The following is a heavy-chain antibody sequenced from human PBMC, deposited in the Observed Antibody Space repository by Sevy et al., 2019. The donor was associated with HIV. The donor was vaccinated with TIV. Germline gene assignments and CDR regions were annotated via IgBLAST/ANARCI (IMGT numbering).Heavy chain of an antibody. J-gene: IGHJ4*02. D-gene: IGHD3-16*01. CDR1: GLSFTTNG. CDR3: AGGDTPMITDLDY. V-gene: IGHV3-23*01. Sequence: LSLTCAASGLSFTTNGMSWVRQAPGKGLEWVAGITSGGATYYADSVKGRFTVSRDNSKNTRYLQLNSLRADDTAVFYCAGGDTPMITDLDYWGQGTLVTVSS. CDR2: ITSGGAT.